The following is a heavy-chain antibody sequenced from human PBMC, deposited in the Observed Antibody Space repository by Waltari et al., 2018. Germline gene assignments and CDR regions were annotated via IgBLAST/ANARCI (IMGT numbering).Heavy chain of an antibody. CDR2: IYHSGST. Sequence: QVQLQESGPGLVKPSGTLSLTCAVSGGSISSSNWWRWVRQPPGKGLEWIGEIYHSGSTNYNPSLKSRVTISVDKSKNQFSLKLSSVTAADTAVYYCARDPLDVAAAGTKGVDPWGQGTLVTVSS. V-gene: IGHV4-4*02. D-gene: IGHD6-13*01. CDR3: ARDPLDVAAAGTKGVDP. J-gene: IGHJ5*02. CDR1: GGSISSSNW.